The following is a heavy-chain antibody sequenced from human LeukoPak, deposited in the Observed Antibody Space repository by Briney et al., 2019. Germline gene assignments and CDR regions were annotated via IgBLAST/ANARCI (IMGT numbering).Heavy chain of an antibody. D-gene: IGHD5-24*01. Sequence: PGGSLRLSCAASGFTFSSYAMHWVRQAPGKGLEWVAVISYDGSNKYYADSVKGRFTISRDNSKNTLYLQMNSLRAEDTAVYYCARGLEWLQSLVDYWGQGTLVTVSS. J-gene: IGHJ4*02. CDR2: ISYDGSNK. CDR3: ARGLEWLQSLVDY. CDR1: GFTFSSYA. V-gene: IGHV3-30-3*01.